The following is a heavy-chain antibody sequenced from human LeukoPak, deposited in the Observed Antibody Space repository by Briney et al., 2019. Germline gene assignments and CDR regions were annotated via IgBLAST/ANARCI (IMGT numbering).Heavy chain of an antibody. CDR3: AREAHGSGLYYYYYMDV. CDR1: GYTFTSYG. Sequence: ASVMVSCKASGYTFTSYGISWVRQAPGQGLEWMGWISAYNGNTNYAQKLQGRVTMTTDTSTSTAYMELRSLRSDDTAVYYCAREAHGSGLYYYYYMDVWGKGTTVTISS. D-gene: IGHD3-10*01. CDR2: ISAYNGNT. J-gene: IGHJ6*03. V-gene: IGHV1-18*01.